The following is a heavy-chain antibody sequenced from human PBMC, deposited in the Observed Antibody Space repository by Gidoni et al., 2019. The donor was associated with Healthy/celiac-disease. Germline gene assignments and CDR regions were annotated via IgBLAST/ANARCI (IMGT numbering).Heavy chain of an antibody. CDR2: ISGSGGST. D-gene: IGHD6-13*01. J-gene: IGHJ3*02. CDR1: GFTFSSYA. CDR3: AKDWVIAAAGMGAFDI. V-gene: IGHV3-23*01. Sequence: EVQLLESGGGLVQPGGSLRLSCAASGFTFSSYAMSWVRQAPGKGLEWVSAISGSGGSTYYADSVKGRFTISRDNSKNTLYLQMNSLRAEDTAVYYCAKDWVIAAAGMGAFDIWGQGTMVTVSS.